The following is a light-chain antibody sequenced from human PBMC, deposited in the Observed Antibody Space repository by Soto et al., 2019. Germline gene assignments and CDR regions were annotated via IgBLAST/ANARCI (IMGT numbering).Light chain of an antibody. Sequence: QSALTQPASVSGSPGQSITISCTGTSSDVGGYNYVSWFQQYPGKATKLMIYEVSNRPSGVSVRFSGSKSGNTASLTISGLQAEDEADFYCSSFTSSSTWVFGGGTKLTVL. CDR1: SSDVGGYNY. CDR2: EVS. J-gene: IGLJ3*02. V-gene: IGLV2-14*01. CDR3: SSFTSSSTWV.